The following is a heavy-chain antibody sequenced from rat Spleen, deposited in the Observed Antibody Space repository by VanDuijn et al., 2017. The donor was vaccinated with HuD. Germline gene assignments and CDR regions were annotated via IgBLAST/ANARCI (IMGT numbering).Heavy chain of an antibody. Sequence: EVQLVESGGGLVQPGRSLKLSCAASGFIFSDHYVAWVRQAPTKGLEWVATINYDGRSTFYRDSVRERFTISRDNAKSILYLQMDNLKSEDTATYYCTRGTYFRHWGQGVMVTVSS. J-gene: IGHJ2*01. D-gene: IGHD4-6*01. CDR2: INYDGRST. CDR3: TRGTYFRH. V-gene: IGHV5-20*01. CDR1: GFIFSDHY.